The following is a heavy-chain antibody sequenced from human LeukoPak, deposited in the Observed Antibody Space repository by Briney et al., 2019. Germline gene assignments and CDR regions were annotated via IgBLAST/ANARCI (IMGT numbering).Heavy chain of an antibody. CDR1: GYSISSGYY. CDR3: ARLLGDLVVYYYYMDV. CDR2: FYHSGNT. D-gene: IGHD2-21*01. V-gene: IGHV4-38-2*02. J-gene: IGHJ6*03. Sequence: PSKTLSLTCTVSGYSISSGYYWGWIRQPPGKGLEWIGGFYHSGNTYYNPSLESRVTISVDTSKNQFSLNLSSVTAADTAVYYCARLLGDLVVYYYYMDVWGKGTTVTVSS.